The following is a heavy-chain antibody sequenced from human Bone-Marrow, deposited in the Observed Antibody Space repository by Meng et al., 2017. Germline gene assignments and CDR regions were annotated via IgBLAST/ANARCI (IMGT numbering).Heavy chain of an antibody. CDR1: GCPINCAGYY. D-gene: IGHD2-15*01. Sequence: GSAPDPANPAQHLSPTVSVSGCPINCAGYYWSCIRQHPGKGLEWIGYIYYTENTYYNPSLKSPMTISLDKSKNQFSLKLNSVTVADTAVYYCARGRASCSSGGCSLGWFDPWGQGTLVTVSS. CDR2: IYYTENT. J-gene: IGHJ5*02. V-gene: IGHV4-31*01. CDR3: ARGRASCSSGGCSLGWFDP.